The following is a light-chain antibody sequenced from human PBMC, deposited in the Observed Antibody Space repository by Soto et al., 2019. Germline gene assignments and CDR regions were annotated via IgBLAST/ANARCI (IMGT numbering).Light chain of an antibody. CDR3: SSYTISSTLV. J-gene: IGLJ2*01. V-gene: IGLV2-14*01. CDR2: DVS. Sequence: QSALTQPASVSGSPGQSITISCTGTSSDVGGYNYVSWYQQHPGKAPKLMIYDVSDRPSGVSNRFSGSKSGNTASLTISGLQAEDGYDSYCSSYTISSTLVLGGGTKVTVL. CDR1: SSDVGGYNY.